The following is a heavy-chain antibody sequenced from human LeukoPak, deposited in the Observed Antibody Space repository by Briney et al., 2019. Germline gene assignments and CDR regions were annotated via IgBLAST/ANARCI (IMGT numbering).Heavy chain of an antibody. CDR2: IYYSGST. V-gene: IGHV4-61*01. Sequence: SETLSLTCAVSGYSISSGYYWGWIRQPPGKGLEWIGYIYYSGSTNYNPSLKSRVTISVDTSKNQFSLKLSSVTAADTAVYYCARDRGSADFDYWGQGTLVTVSS. J-gene: IGHJ4*02. CDR1: GYSISSGYY. D-gene: IGHD1-26*01. CDR3: ARDRGSADFDY.